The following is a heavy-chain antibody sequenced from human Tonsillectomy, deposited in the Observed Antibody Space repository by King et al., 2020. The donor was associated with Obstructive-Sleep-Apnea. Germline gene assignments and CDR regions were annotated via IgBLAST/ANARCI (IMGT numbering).Heavy chain of an antibody. V-gene: IGHV3-30*04. CDR2: LSYNGSNN. CDR3: ATYFDWSFDS. J-gene: IGHJ4*02. CDR1: GFTFSNYA. Sequence: VQLVESGGGVVQPGRSLRLSCAASGFTFSNYAMHWVRQAPGKGLEWVAVLSYNGSNNYYAASVRGRFTIYRDNSKNTAYLQMNSLRPEDTAVYYCATYFDWSFDSWGQGTLVTVSS. D-gene: IGHD3-9*01.